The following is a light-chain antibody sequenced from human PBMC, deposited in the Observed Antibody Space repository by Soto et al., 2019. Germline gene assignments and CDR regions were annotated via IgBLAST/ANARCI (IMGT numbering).Light chain of an antibody. CDR1: QGINTF. CDR2: AAS. Sequence: IQLTHSLSSLSASVEDRVTMTSRASQGINTFLAWYQQKPVKAPKLLIYAASTLQSGVPSRFSGSGSGTDFTLTISSLQPEDFAVYYCQQYNSWPPISFGQGTRLEFK. V-gene: IGKV1-9*01. CDR3: QQYNSWPPIS. J-gene: IGKJ5*01.